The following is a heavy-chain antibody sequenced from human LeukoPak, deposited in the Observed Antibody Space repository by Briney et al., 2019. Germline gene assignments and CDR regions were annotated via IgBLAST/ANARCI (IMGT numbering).Heavy chain of an antibody. D-gene: IGHD3-22*01. CDR2: ISYDGSNK. J-gene: IGHJ4*02. Sequence: GRSLRLSCAASGFTFSSYGMHWVRQAPGKGLEWVAVISYDGSNKYYADSVKGRFTISRDNSKNTLYLQMNSLRAEDTAVYYCARDRGSRYYYDTSGHYYFDYWGQGTLVTVSS. CDR1: GFTFSSYG. CDR3: ARDRGSRYYYDTSGHYYFDY. V-gene: IGHV3-30*03.